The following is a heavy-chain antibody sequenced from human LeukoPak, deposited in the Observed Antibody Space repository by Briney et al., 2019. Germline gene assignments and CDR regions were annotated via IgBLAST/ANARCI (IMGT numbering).Heavy chain of an antibody. CDR2: ISGSGGST. V-gene: IGHV3-23*01. J-gene: IGHJ6*03. CDR3: AKDLYYYDSSGYPFGYYYYYYMDV. Sequence: GGSLRVSCAASGFTFSSYAMSWVRQAPGKGLEWVSAISGSGGSTYYADSVKGRFTISRDNSKNTLYLQMNSLRAEDTAVYYCAKDLYYYDSSGYPFGYYYYYYMDVWGKGTTVTVSS. CDR1: GFTFSSYA. D-gene: IGHD3-22*01.